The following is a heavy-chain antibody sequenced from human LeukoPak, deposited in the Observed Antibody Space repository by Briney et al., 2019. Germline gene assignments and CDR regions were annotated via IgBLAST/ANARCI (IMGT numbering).Heavy chain of an antibody. V-gene: IGHV1-2*02. CDR1: GYTFNGYY. Sequence: ASVKVSCKASGYTFNGYYLHWVRQAPGQGLEWMGWINPNSGVTKFAQQFQGRVTMTWDTSVSTAYMELSRLTSDDTAMYYCARFGVVTNDAFDIWGQGTMVTVSS. CDR3: ARFGVVTNDAFDI. J-gene: IGHJ3*02. D-gene: IGHD3-3*01. CDR2: INPNSGVT.